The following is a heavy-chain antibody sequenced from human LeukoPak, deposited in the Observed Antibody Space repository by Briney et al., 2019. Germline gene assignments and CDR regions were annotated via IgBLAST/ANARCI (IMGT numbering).Heavy chain of an antibody. J-gene: IGHJ4*02. CDR3: ARVGGEGY. V-gene: IGHV3-30*04. CDR2: ISYDGSNK. CDR1: GFTFSSYA. Sequence: PGRSPRLSCAASGFTFSSYAMHWVRQAPGKGLEWVAVISYDGSNKYYADSVKGRFTISRDNSKNTLYLQMNSLRAEDTAVYYCARVGGEGYWGQGTLVTVSS. D-gene: IGHD3-3*01.